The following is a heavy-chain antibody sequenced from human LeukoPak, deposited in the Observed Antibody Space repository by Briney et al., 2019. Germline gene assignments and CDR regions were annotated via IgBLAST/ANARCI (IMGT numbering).Heavy chain of an antibody. Sequence: SETLSLTCTVSGASISSGTYYWAWIRQPPGKGLEWIGNIYYSGSTSYNPPLESRVTISVDTSKNQFSLKLSSVTAADTAVYYCARQPYYDSSGSYFGYWGQGTLVTVSS. D-gene: IGHD3-22*01. V-gene: IGHV4-39*01. J-gene: IGHJ4*02. CDR3: ARQPYYDSSGSYFGY. CDR2: IYYSGST. CDR1: GASISSGTYY.